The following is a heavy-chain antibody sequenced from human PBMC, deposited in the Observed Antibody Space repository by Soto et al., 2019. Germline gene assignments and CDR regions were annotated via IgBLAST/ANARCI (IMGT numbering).Heavy chain of an antibody. CDR1: GGTFSSYA. Sequence: SVKVSCKASGGTFSSYAISWVRQAPGQGLEWMGGIIPIFGTANYAQKFQGRVTITADESTSTAYMGLSSLRSEDTAVYYCARDATIFGVVIIPGYWFDPWGQGTLVTVSS. CDR3: ARDATIFGVVIIPGYWFDP. J-gene: IGHJ5*02. D-gene: IGHD3-3*01. V-gene: IGHV1-69*13. CDR2: IIPIFGTA.